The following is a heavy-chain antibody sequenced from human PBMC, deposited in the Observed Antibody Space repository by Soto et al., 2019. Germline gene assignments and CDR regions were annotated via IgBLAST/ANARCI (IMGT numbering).Heavy chain of an antibody. J-gene: IGHJ6*02. Sequence: QVQLVQSGTEVKRPGDSVKVSCKASGYTFTGYYVHWVRQAPGQGLEWMGWINPNSGDTYLAQRFQGRVTMNRDTSIGTAYMELRGLTSDDTAEYYCAKGGAIVAAGTMVYLYTAMDVWGQGTTVTVSS. CDR2: INPNSGDT. V-gene: IGHV1-2*02. CDR3: AKGGAIVAAGTMVYLYTAMDV. D-gene: IGHD1-26*01. CDR1: GYTFTGYY.